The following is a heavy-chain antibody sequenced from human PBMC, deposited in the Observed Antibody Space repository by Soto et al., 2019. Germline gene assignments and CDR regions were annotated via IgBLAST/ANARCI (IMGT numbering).Heavy chain of an antibody. D-gene: IGHD5-12*01. Sequence: QGQLVQSGAEVKKPGASVKVSCKASGYTFTSYGISWVRQAPGQGLEWMGWISAYNGNTNYAQKLQGRVTMTTDTSTGTAYMELRSLRSDDTAVYYCARERSGYRGYGPSRYGDYGVRDFDYWGQGTLVTVSS. J-gene: IGHJ4*02. CDR1: GYTFTSYG. CDR3: ARERSGYRGYGPSRYGDYGVRDFDY. CDR2: ISAYNGNT. V-gene: IGHV1-18*01.